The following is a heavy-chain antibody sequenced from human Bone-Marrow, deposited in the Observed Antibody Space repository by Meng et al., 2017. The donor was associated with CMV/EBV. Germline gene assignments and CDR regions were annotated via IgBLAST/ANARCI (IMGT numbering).Heavy chain of an antibody. V-gene: IGHV1-46*01. CDR1: GYTFTSYY. J-gene: IGHJ5*02. CDR2: INPSGGST. Sequence: ASVKVSCKASGYTFTSYYMHWVRQAPGQGLEWMGIINPSGGSTSYAQKFQGRVTMTRDTSTSTVYMELSSLRSEDTAVYYCAREREEGYCSSTSCYYGNWFDPWGQGTLVTFSS. CDR3: AREREEGYCSSTSCYYGNWFDP. D-gene: IGHD2-2*01.